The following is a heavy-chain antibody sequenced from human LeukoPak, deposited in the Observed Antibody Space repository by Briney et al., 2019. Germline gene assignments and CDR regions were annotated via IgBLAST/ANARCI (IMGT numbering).Heavy chain of an antibody. J-gene: IGHJ6*02. V-gene: IGHV1-18*01. D-gene: IGHD5-24*01. Sequence: GASVTVSCKASGYTFTSYGISWVRQAAGQGLEWMGWISAYNGNTNYAQKLQGRVTMTTDTSTSTAYMELRSLRSDDTAVYYCARVRRDGYNYYYYGMDVWGQGTTVTVSS. CDR3: ARVRRDGYNYYYYGMDV. CDR1: GYTFTSYG. CDR2: ISAYNGNT.